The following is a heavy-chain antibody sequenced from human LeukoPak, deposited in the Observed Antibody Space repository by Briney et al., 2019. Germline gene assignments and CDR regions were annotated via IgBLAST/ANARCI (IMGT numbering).Heavy chain of an antibody. Sequence: GASVKVSCKASGYTFTSYYMYWVRQAPGQGLEWMGIINPSGGSTSYAQKFQGRVTMTRDTSTSTVYMELGSLRSEDTAVYYCAKDGEVLGYCSSTSCYTNAFDIWGQGTMVTVSS. D-gene: IGHD2-2*02. CDR3: AKDGEVLGYCSSTSCYTNAFDI. V-gene: IGHV1-46*01. CDR1: GYTFTSYY. CDR2: INPSGGST. J-gene: IGHJ3*02.